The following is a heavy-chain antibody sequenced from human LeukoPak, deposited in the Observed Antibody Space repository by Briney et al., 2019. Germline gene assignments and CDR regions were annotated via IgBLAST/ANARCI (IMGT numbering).Heavy chain of an antibody. CDR1: GYTFTGYY. J-gene: IGHJ6*02. Sequence: GASVKVSCKASGYTFTGYYMHWGRQAPGQGLEWMGWINPNSGGTNYAQKFQGRVTMTRDTSISTAYMELSRLRSDDTAVYYCARVPILPAEEPPTAGMDVWGQGTTVTVSS. D-gene: IGHD1-14*01. CDR3: ARVPILPAEEPPTAGMDV. CDR2: INPNSGGT. V-gene: IGHV1-2*02.